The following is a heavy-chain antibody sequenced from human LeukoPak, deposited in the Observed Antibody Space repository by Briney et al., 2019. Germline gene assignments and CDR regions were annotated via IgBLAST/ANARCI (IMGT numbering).Heavy chain of an antibody. J-gene: IGHJ4*02. CDR3: ARDGGLHTNFDY. D-gene: IGHD2-15*01. Sequence: GGSLRLSCAASGFTFRNYWMGWVRQAPGKGLEWVADTKPDGTAEYYADSVRGRFTTSRDNANNFLYLQMNSLRGEDTAVYYCARDGGLHTNFDYWGQGTLVTVSS. V-gene: IGHV3-7*01. CDR1: GFTFRNYW. CDR2: TKPDGTAE.